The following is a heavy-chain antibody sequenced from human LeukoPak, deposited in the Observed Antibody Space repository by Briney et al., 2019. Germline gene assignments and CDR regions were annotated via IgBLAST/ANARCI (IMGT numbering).Heavy chain of an antibody. D-gene: IGHD4-17*01. CDR2: ISGSGVST. J-gene: IGHJ3*02. V-gene: IGHV3-23*01. Sequence: GGSLRLSCAASGFTFSSYAMSWVRQAPGKGLEWVSAISGSGVSTYYADSVKGRFTISRDNPKNTLYLQMNSLRAEDTAVYYCAKDRSDYGGYPPGAFDIWGQGTMVAVSS. CDR1: GFTFSSYA. CDR3: AKDRSDYGGYPPGAFDI.